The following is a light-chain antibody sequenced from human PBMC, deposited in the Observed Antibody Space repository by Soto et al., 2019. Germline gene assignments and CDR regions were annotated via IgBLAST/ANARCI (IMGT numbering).Light chain of an antibody. CDR1: QSVSTD. CDR2: DAS. J-gene: IGKJ5*01. V-gene: IGKV3-11*01. CDR3: QQRRNWTPIT. Sequence: EIVLTQSPATLSLSPGERATLSCRASQSVSTDLAWYQQKPGQAPRLLIYDASNRATGIPARFSGSGSGTDFTLTISTLQAQDSAVSYSQQRRNWTPITFGQGTRLESK.